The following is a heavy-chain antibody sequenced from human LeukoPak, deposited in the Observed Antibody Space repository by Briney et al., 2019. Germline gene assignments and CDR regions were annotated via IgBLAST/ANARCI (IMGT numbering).Heavy chain of an antibody. CDR2: INHSGST. CDR3: ARGVGRFLEWRYYYYMDV. V-gene: IGHV4-34*01. CDR1: GGFFSGYY. J-gene: IGHJ6*03. D-gene: IGHD3-3*01. Sequence: SETLSLTCAVYGGFFSGYYWSWIRQPPGKGLEWIGEINHSGSTNYNPSLKSRVTISVDTSKNQFSLKLSSVTAADTAVYYCARGVGRFLEWRYYYYMDVWGKGTTVTVSS.